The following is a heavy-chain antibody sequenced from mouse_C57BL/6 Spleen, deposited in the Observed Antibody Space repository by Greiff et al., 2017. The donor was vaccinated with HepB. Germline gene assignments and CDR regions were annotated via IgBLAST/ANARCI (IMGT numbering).Heavy chain of an antibody. CDR3: ARWGTTVVAPYYYAMDY. V-gene: IGHV1-42*01. CDR1: GYSFTGYY. CDR2: INPSTGGT. J-gene: IGHJ4*01. Sequence: EVQLQQSGPELVKPGASVKISCKASGYSFTGYYMNWVKQSPEKSLEWIGEINPSTGGTTYNQKFKAKATLTVDKSSSTAYMQLKSLTSEDSAVYYCARWGTTVVAPYYYAMDYWGQGTSVTVSS. D-gene: IGHD1-1*01.